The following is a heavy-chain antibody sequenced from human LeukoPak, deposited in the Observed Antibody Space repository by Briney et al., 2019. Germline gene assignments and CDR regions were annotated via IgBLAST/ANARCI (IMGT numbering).Heavy chain of an antibody. D-gene: IGHD7-27*01. Sequence: FRRGSLADAGLAVNEYALSWARQASRKGLEWVSTLSGSGVTTYYADSVKGRFTISRDNSKNTLYLQMNSLRAEDTAVYYCAKSKNLGISGAFDYWGQGTLVTVSS. CDR1: GLAVNEYA. CDR2: LSGSGVTT. V-gene: IGHV3-23*01. J-gene: IGHJ4*02. CDR3: AKSKNLGISGAFDY.